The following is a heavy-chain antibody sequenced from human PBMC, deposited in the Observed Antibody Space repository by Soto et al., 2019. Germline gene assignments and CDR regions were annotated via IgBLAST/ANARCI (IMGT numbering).Heavy chain of an antibody. J-gene: IGHJ4*02. CDR1: GFIFSTYY. CDR2: ISSSGSTI. CDR3: ESPTYYYDSSGPTGY. D-gene: IGHD3-22*01. V-gene: IGHV3-48*01. Sequence: GVSLRLSCAASGFIFSTYYMNWVRQGPGKGLEWVSYISSSGSTIFYTDSVKGRFTVSRDNAKNSLYLQMNSLRAEDTAVYYCESPTYYYDSSGPTGYWGQGTLVNVSS.